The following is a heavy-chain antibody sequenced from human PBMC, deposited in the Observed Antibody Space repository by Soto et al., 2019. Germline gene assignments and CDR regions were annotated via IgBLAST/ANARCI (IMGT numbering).Heavy chain of an antibody. CDR2: INHSGST. D-gene: IGHD2-15*01. CDR3: ARGHPFRGGPGY. Sequence: SETLSLTCAVYGGSFSGYYWSWIRQPPGKGLEWIGEINHSGSTNYNPSLKSRVTISVDTSKNQFSLKLSSVTAADTAVYYCARGHPFRGGPGYWGQGTLVTVSS. J-gene: IGHJ4*02. V-gene: IGHV4-34*01. CDR1: GGSFSGYY.